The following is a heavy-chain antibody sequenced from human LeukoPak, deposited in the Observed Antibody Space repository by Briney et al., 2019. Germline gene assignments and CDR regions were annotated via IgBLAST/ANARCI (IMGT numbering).Heavy chain of an antibody. D-gene: IGHD6-19*01. CDR3: ARDRVLAVELDN. V-gene: IGHV3-30*04. CDR1: GFTFSRFA. Sequence: HPGGSLRLSCAASGFTFSRFAMHWLRQAPVKGLEWVAFISYDGSDGYYADSVKGRFTISRDNSKNTLYLQMNSLRTEDTAVYYCARDRVLAVELDNWGQGTLVTVSS. CDR2: ISYDGSDG. J-gene: IGHJ4*02.